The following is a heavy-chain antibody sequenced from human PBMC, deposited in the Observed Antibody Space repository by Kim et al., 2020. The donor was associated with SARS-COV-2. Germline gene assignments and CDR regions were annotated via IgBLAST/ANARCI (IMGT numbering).Heavy chain of an antibody. CDR2: KDGRTT. Sequence: KDGRTTTYADSVKGRFTITRDNAKNTMYLQLNSLRVDDTAVYYCVRGMPSYWGQGALVTVSS. CDR3: VRGMPSY. J-gene: IGHJ4*02. V-gene: IGHV3-74*01. D-gene: IGHD2-2*01.